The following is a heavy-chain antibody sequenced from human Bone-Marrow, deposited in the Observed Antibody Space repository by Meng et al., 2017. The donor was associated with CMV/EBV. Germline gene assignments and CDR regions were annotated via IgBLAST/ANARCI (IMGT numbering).Heavy chain of an antibody. CDR3: AKDRSVIASRLRYYYGMDV. D-gene: IGHD2-15*01. Sequence: GGSLRLSCAASGFTFSSYDMHWVRQATGKGLEWVSAIGTAGDTYYPGSVKGRFTISRENAKNSLYLQMNSLRAGDTAVYYCAKDRSVIASRLRYYYGMDVWGQGTTVTVSS. V-gene: IGHV3-13*01. J-gene: IGHJ6*02. CDR1: GFTFSSYD. CDR2: IGTAGDT.